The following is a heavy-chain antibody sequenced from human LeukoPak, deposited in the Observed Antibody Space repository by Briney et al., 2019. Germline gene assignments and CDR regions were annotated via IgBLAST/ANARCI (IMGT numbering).Heavy chain of an antibody. CDR1: GFTFSNYV. J-gene: IGHJ4*02. D-gene: IGHD3-3*01. CDR2: ISGSGDII. Sequence: GGSLRLSCAASGFTFSNYVMSWVRQAPGKGLGWGSAISGSGDIIYYADSVKGRFTISRDNAQTSLYLEMNSLRGEDSAVYYCARQYYDFWSGFYTADYYFDYWGRGTLVTVSS. CDR3: ARQYYDFWSGFYTADYYFDY. V-gene: IGHV3-23*01.